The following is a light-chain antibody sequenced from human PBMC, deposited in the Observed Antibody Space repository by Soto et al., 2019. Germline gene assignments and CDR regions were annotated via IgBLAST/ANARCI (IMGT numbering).Light chain of an antibody. CDR1: SGHSSYA. Sequence: QPVLTQSPSASASLGASVKLTCTLSSGHSSYAIAWHQQQPEKGPRYLMKLNSDGSHSKGDGIPDRFSGSSSGAERYLTTSSLKSEDEAEYYCQTLGTGILFGGGTKLTVL. CDR2: LNSDGSH. CDR3: QTLGTGIL. J-gene: IGLJ2*01. V-gene: IGLV4-69*01.